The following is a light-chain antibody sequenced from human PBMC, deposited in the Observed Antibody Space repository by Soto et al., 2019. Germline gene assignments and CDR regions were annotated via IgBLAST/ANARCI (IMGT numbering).Light chain of an antibody. V-gene: IGLV1-40*01. J-gene: IGLJ3*02. CDR2: GNS. CDR1: SSNIGAGYD. CDR3: QSYDSSLSGWV. Sequence: QSVLTQPPSVSGAPGQRVTISCTGSSSNIGAGYDVHWYQQLPGTAPKLLIYGNSNRPSGVPDRFSGSKSGTSASLAITGRQAEDEAEYYCQSYDSSLSGWVFGGGTKLTVL.